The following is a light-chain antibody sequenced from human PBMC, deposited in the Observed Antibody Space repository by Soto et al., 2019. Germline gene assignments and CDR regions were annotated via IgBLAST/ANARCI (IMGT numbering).Light chain of an antibody. V-gene: IGLV2-14*03. CDR1: SSDVGGYNY. CDR2: DVS. Sequence: QSSLTQPASVSGPPGQPSTISCTGTSSDVGGYNYVSWYQHHPGKAPKLIIYDVSNRPSGVSIRFSASKSDNTASLTISGLQPEDEADYHCSSYTTSNTRQIVFGTGTKLTVL. CDR3: SSYTTSNTRQIV. J-gene: IGLJ1*01.